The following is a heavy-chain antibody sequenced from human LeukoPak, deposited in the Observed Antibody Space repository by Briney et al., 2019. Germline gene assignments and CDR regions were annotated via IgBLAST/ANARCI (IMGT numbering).Heavy chain of an antibody. CDR3: AKDRLLYCAHGVCYSDLFDY. J-gene: IGHJ4*02. Sequence: GSLLRPSGAASEXTFSSFGMHGGRQAPGKGLESVAVLPYNGGNKYYANSVKGRFNISRDNSKNTLYLQMNSLTAEDTAVYYCAKDRLLYCAHGVCYSDLFDYWGQGTLVTVSS. D-gene: IGHD2-8*01. CDR2: LPYNGGNK. CDR1: EXTFSSFG. V-gene: IGHV3-30*18.